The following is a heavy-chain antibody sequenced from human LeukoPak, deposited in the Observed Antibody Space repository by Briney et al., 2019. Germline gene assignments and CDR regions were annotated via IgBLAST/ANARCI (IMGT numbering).Heavy chain of an antibody. CDR2: VYYTGST. CDR3: ARHFAYSSSSYFDY. CDR1: GGSVSSYY. J-gene: IGHJ4*02. V-gene: IGHV4-59*08. Sequence: KPSETLSLTCSVSGGSVSSYYWRWIRQPPGKGLEWIGYVYYTGSTNYNPSLKSRVTMFEDKSKNQFSLRLSSVTVADTAVYYCARHFAYSSSSYFDYWGQGSLVTVSS. D-gene: IGHD6-6*01.